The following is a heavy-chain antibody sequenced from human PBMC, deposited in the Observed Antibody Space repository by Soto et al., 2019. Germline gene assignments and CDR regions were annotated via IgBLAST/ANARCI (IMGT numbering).Heavy chain of an antibody. D-gene: IGHD3-10*01. CDR2: IYWKDDK. Sequence: QITLKESGPTLVKPTQTLTLTCTFSGFSLSTSGVGVGWIRQPPGTALEWLALIYWKDDKRYSPSLKSRLTITKDTSKNQMVLTMTNMDPVDTATYYCAHTPPILLWFGESVYYFDYWGQGTLVTVSS. V-gene: IGHV2-5*01. CDR3: AHTPPILLWFGESVYYFDY. CDR1: GFSLSTSGVG. J-gene: IGHJ4*02.